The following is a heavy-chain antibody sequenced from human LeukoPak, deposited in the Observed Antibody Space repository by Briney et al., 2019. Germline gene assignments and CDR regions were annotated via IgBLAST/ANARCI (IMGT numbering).Heavy chain of an antibody. CDR3: ARDEDYGIFVNVDY. CDR2: ISGSGGST. V-gene: IGHV3-23*01. Sequence: GGSLRLSCAASGFTFSSYAMSWVRQAPRKGLEWVSAISGSGGSTYYADSVKGRFTISRDNSKNTLHLQMNSLRAEDTAVYYCARDEDYGIFVNVDYWGQGTLVTVSS. CDR1: GFTFSSYA. D-gene: IGHD4-17*01. J-gene: IGHJ4*02.